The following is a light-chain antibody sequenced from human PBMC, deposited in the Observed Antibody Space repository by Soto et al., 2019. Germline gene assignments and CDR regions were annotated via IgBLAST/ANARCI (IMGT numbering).Light chain of an antibody. V-gene: IGLV2-8*01. CDR3: SSFAGNNNLL. CDR2: EVS. J-gene: IGLJ2*01. CDR1: SSDVGGYNY. Sequence: QSVLTQPPSASGSPGQSVTISCSGTSSDVGGYNYVSWYQQHPGKAPNLMIYEVSKRPSGVPDRFSGSKSGNTASLTVSGLQAEDEADYYCSSFAGNNNLLFGGGTKVTVL.